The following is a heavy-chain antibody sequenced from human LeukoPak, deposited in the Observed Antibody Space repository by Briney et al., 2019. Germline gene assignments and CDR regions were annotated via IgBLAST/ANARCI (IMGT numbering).Heavy chain of an antibody. J-gene: IGHJ6*02. Sequence: SETLSLTCAVYGGSFSGYYWSWVRQPPGKGLEWIGEINHSGSTNYNPSLKSRVTISGDTSKNQFSLKLSSVTAADTAVYYCARSGITMVRGVIAYYYYYGMDVWGQGTTVSVSS. CDR2: INHSGST. V-gene: IGHV4-34*01. CDR1: GGSFSGYY. D-gene: IGHD3-10*01. CDR3: ARSGITMVRGVIAYYYYYGMDV.